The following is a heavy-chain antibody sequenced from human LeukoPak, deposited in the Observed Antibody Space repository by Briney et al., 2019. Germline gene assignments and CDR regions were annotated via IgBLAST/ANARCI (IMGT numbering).Heavy chain of an antibody. CDR3: ARARSHAFDI. CDR1: GGSFSGYY. D-gene: IGHD3-10*01. Sequence: SETLSLTCAVYGGSFSGYYWSWIRQPPGKGLEWIGEINHSGSTNYNPSLKSRVTISVDTSKNQSSLKLSSVTAADTAVYYCARARSHAFDIWGQGTMVTVSS. J-gene: IGHJ3*02. CDR2: INHSGST. V-gene: IGHV4-34*01.